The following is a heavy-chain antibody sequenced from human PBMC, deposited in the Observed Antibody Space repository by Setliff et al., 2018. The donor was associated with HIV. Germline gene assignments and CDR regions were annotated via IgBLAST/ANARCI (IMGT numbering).Heavy chain of an antibody. V-gene: IGHV1-2*02. J-gene: IGHJ5*02. CDR1: GYTFTSYH. CDR3: ARDLVVVAPYYCFDP. D-gene: IGHD2-15*01. CDR2: INPNSGDT. Sequence: ASVKVSCKTSGYTFTSYHLHWLRQAPGQGLEWMGWINPNSGDTRYAQRFQGRVTMTRDTSTNTAYMELNNLTSDDTAVYYCARDLVVVAPYYCFDPWGQGTLVTVSS.